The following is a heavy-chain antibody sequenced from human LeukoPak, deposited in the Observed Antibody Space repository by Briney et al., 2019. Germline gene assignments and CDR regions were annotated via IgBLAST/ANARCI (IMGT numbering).Heavy chain of an antibody. D-gene: IGHD4-23*01. J-gene: IGHJ3*02. CDR2: IYTSGST. V-gene: IGHV4-61*02. CDR1: GGSISSGSYY. Sequence: SETLSLTCTASGGSISSGSYYWSWIRQPAGKGLEWIGRIYTSGSTNYNPSLKSRVTISVDTSKNQFSLKLSSVTAADTAVYYCARALDYGGNGDDAFDIWGQGTMVTVSS. CDR3: ARALDYGGNGDDAFDI.